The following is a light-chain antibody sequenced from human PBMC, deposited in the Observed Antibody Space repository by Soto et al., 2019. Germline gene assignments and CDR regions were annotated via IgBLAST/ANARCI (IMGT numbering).Light chain of an antibody. Sequence: DIQMTQYPSTLSATAGDRVTITCRASQNIGAALAWYQQKPGKAPHLLIYRTSSLESGVPSRFSGSGSGTEFTLAIDSLQPDDFATYYCQQYHIFLTFGQGTKVDIK. V-gene: IGKV1-5*03. J-gene: IGKJ2*01. CDR1: QNIGAA. CDR3: QQYHIFLT. CDR2: RTS.